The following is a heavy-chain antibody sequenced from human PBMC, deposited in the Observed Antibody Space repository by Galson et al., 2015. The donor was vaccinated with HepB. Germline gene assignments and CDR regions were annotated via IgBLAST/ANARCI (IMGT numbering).Heavy chain of an antibody. Sequence: SLRLESAAPAFDVDVSIMLCVAEAPRKGLEWVSGISWNSGSVGYADSVKGRFTISRDNAKNSLYLQMNSLRPEDTALYYCANGCRDGSCYPGPSYLQDWGQGTLVTVSS. J-gene: IGHJ1*01. CDR2: ISWNSGSV. D-gene: IGHD2-15*01. CDR3: ANGCRDGSCYPGPSYLQD. V-gene: IGHV3-9*01. CDR1: AFDVDVSI.